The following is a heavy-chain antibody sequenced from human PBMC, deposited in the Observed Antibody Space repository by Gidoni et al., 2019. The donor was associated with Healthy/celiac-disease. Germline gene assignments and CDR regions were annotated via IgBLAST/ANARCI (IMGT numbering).Heavy chain of an antibody. Sequence: QVQLQESGPGLVKPSQTLSLTCTFSGGSLSSGGYYWSWIRQHPGKGLEWIGYIYYSGSTYYNPSLKNRVTISVDTSKNQFSLKLSSVTAADTAVYYCARGVGGCSGGSCYAGWFDPWGQGTLVTVSS. D-gene: IGHD2-15*01. J-gene: IGHJ5*02. CDR3: ARGVGGCSGGSCYAGWFDP. CDR1: GGSLSSGGYY. CDR2: IYYSGST. V-gene: IGHV4-31*03.